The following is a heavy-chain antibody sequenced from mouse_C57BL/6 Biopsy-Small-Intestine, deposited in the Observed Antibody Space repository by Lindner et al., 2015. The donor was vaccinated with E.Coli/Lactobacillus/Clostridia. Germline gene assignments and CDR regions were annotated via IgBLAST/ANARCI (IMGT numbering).Heavy chain of an antibody. Sequence: VQLQESGAELVRPGTSVKMSCKASGYTFTTYPIEWMKQNHGKSLEWIGNFHPFNDDTKYNERFKGKATLTVEKSSSTVYLELSRLTSDDSAVYYCARGSNYDYFDSWGQGTTLTVSS. CDR3: ARGSNYDYFDS. V-gene: IGHV1-47*01. CDR1: GYTFTTYP. D-gene: IGHD2-5*01. CDR2: FHPFNDDT. J-gene: IGHJ2*01.